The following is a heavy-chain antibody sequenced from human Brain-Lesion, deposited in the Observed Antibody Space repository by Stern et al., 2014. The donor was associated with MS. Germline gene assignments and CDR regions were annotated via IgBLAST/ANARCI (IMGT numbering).Heavy chain of an antibody. CDR2: ISYDGSDK. J-gene: IGHJ4*02. Sequence: QVQLVQSGGGVVQPGRSLRLSCAASGFTFSDHGMHWVRQAPGMGLEWVALISYDGSDKNDADSVKGRFTSSRDNSRNTLYLQMNSLRVDYTAVYYCARGGAVTTSDYYLDYWGQGILVTVSS. CDR3: ARGGAVTTSDYYLDY. V-gene: IGHV3-30*01. CDR1: GFTFSDHG. D-gene: IGHD4-17*01.